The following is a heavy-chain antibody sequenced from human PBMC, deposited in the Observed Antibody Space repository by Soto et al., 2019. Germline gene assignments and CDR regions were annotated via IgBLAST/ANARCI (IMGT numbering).Heavy chain of an antibody. CDR3: ETYLTARHDGFDI. CDR2: IKPDGNEK. J-gene: IGHJ3*02. CDR1: GFTFSTYW. D-gene: IGHD6-6*01. Sequence: PGGSLRLSCAASGFTFSTYWMSWVRQAPGKGLEWVANIKPDGNEKYYVDSVKGRFTISRDNAKNSLYLQMKSLRVEDTAVYYWETYLTARHDGFDIWGPXTMVTVSS. V-gene: IGHV3-7*01.